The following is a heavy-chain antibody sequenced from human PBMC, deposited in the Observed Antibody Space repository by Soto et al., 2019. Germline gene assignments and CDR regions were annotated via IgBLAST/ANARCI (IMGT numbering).Heavy chain of an antibody. V-gene: IGHV1-69*13. D-gene: IGHD3-22*01. Sequence: SVKVSCKASGGTFSSYAISWVRQAPGQGLEWMGGIIPIFGTANYAQKFQGRVTITADESTSIAYMELSSLRSEDTAVYYCARGRYYYDSSGYYYPINYFDYWGQGTLVTVSS. CDR2: IIPIFGTA. CDR1: GGTFSSYA. J-gene: IGHJ4*02. CDR3: ARGRYYYDSSGYYYPINYFDY.